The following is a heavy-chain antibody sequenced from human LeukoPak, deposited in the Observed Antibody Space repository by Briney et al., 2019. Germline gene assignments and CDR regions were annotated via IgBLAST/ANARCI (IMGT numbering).Heavy chain of an antibody. V-gene: IGHV3-23*01. Sequence: PGGSLRPSCAASGFTFSSYAMSWVRQAPGKGLEWVSAISGSGGSTYYADSVKGRFTISRDNSKNTLYLQMNSLRAEDTAVYYCAADGSGSYLYLFDYWGQGTLVTVSS. D-gene: IGHD3-10*01. CDR1: GFTFSSYA. CDR3: AADGSGSYLYLFDY. J-gene: IGHJ4*02. CDR2: ISGSGGST.